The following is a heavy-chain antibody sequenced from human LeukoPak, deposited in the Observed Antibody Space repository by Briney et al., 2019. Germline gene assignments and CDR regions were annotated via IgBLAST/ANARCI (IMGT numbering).Heavy chain of an antibody. D-gene: IGHD3-10*01. CDR3: AGSGYYYGSGSYT. J-gene: IGHJ5*02. CDR2: IYYSGSA. V-gene: IGHV4-59*01. CDR1: GGSISSYY. Sequence: SETLSLTCTVSGGSISSYYWSWIRQPPGKGLEWIGYIYYSGSANYNPSLKSRVTISVDTSMNQFSLQLSSVTAAHTAVYYCAGSGYYYGSGSYTWGQGTLVTVSS.